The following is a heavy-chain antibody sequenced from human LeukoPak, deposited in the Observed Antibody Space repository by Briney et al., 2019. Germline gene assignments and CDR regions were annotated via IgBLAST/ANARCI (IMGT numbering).Heavy chain of an antibody. CDR1: GFTFSSYA. V-gene: IGHV3-23*01. Sequence: PGGSLRLSCAASGFTFSSYAVSWVRQAPGKGLEWVSVISGSGNNTHYAGSVKGRFTTSRDNSKNTLYLQMNSLRAEDTAVYYCAKDRSGDIVVSWGQGTLVTVSS. CDR3: AKDRSGDIVVS. J-gene: IGHJ4*02. D-gene: IGHD2-15*01. CDR2: ISGSGNNT.